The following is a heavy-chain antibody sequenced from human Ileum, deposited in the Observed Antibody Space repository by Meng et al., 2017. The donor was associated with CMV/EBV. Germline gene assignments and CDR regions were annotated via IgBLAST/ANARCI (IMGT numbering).Heavy chain of an antibody. CDR3: ARLVTLTDLLPFDY. V-gene: IGHV5-51*01. CDR2: IYPGDSHT. Sequence: GGSLRLSCKASGYTFTNNWIGWVRQMPGKGLQWMGVIYPGDSHTRISPSFQGQVTFSSDKSLSTAYLQWDSLKASDTAIYYCARLVTLTDLLPFDYWGQGTLVTVSS. D-gene: IGHD1-26*01. CDR1: GYTFTNNW. J-gene: IGHJ4*02.